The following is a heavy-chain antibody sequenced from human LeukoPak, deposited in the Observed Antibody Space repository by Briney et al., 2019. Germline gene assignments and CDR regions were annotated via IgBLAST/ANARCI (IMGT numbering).Heavy chain of an antibody. J-gene: IGHJ5*02. V-gene: IGHV4-4*02. CDR1: GGSISSSNW. Sequence: SGTLSLTCAVSGGSISSSNWWSWVRQPPGKGLEWIGEIYHSGSTNYNPSLKSRVTISVDKSKNQSSLKLSSVTAADTAVYYCARERGNTAADGPWFDPWGQGTLVTVSS. CDR2: IYHSGST. CDR3: ARERGNTAADGPWFDP. D-gene: IGHD6-13*01.